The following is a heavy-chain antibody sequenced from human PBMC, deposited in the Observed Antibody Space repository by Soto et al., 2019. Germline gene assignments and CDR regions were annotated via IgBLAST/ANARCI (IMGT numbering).Heavy chain of an antibody. CDR3: ARCRVVRGVILDYYGMDV. J-gene: IGHJ6*02. V-gene: IGHV1-69*13. CDR1: GGTFSSYA. D-gene: IGHD3-10*01. Sequence: SVKVSCKASGGTFSSYAISWVRQAPGQGLEWMGGIIPIFGTANYAQKFQGRVTITAGESMSTADMELSSLRSDDTAVYYCARCRVVRGVILDYYGMDVWGQGTKVTVSS. CDR2: IIPIFGTA.